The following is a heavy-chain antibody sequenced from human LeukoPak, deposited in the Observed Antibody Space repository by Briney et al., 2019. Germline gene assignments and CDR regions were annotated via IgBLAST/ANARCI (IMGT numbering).Heavy chain of an antibody. CDR2: ISKSGTTI. D-gene: IGHD1-14*01. Sequence: PGGSLRVSCAVSGFTFSDYYMTWIRQAPGKGLEWVSYISKSGTTINYADSVKGRFTISRDNAENSLFLQMNSLRAEDTAVYFCARLRAGNYIDYWGQGTLVTVSS. J-gene: IGHJ4*02. CDR3: ARLRAGNYIDY. V-gene: IGHV3-11*01. CDR1: GFTFSDYY.